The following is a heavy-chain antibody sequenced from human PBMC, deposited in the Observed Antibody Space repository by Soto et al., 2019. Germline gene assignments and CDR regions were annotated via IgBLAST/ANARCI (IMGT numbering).Heavy chain of an antibody. CDR2: ILSDGATK. Sequence: QVNLVESGGGVVQPGTSLRLSCAASGFTFTSYAMHWVRQAPGKGLEWVAVILSDGATKYYIESVTGRFTVSRDNSKTTLHLQMNSLRSEDTAVYYCVKGGGWDAFDIWGQGTMVTVSS. D-gene: IGHD3-16*01. J-gene: IGHJ3*02. V-gene: IGHV3-30*18. CDR3: VKGGGWDAFDI. CDR1: GFTFTSYA.